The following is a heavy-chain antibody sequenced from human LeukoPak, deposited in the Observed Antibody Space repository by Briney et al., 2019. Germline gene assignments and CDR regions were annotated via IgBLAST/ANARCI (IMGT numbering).Heavy chain of an antibody. CDR2: IIPIFGTA. J-gene: IGHJ4*02. D-gene: IGHD3-22*01. Sequence: SVKVSCKASEGTFSSYAISWVRQAPGQGLEWMGGIIPIFGTANYAQKFQGRVTITADESTSTAYMELSSLRSEDTAVYYCARLTGGYDSSGYWGQGTLVTVSS. CDR1: EGTFSSYA. CDR3: ARLTGGYDSSGY. V-gene: IGHV1-69*13.